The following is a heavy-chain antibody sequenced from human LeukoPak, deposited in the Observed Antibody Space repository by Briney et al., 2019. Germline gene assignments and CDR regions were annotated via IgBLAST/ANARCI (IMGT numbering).Heavy chain of an antibody. CDR3: AQLGGSGWYSDAFDI. Sequence: SETLSLTCAVYGESFSGYFWTWIRQPPGKGLKWIGSIYYSGSTYYNPSLKSRVTISVDTSKNQFSLKLSSVTAADTAVYYCAQLGGSGWYSDAFDIWGQGTMVTVSS. D-gene: IGHD6-19*01. J-gene: IGHJ3*02. CDR1: GESFSGYF. V-gene: IGHV4-34*01. CDR2: IYYSGST.